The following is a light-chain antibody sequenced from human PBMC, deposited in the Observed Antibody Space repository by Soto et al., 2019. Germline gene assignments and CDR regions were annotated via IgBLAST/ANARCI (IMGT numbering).Light chain of an antibody. Sequence: EIVLTQSPAILSVSPGERATLSCRASQSISRRLAWYQQKHGQEPTLLISDATTRATGSPARFIGSGSGTEVSITIISRQSDDFALDYYHQHNGCPPWTFGQGTKVEIK. CDR3: HQHNGCPPWT. J-gene: IGKJ2*02. CDR1: QSISRR. V-gene: IGKV3-15*01. CDR2: DAT.